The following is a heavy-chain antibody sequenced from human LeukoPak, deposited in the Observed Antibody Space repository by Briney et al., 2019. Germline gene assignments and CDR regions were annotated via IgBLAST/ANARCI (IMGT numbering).Heavy chain of an antibody. J-gene: IGHJ4*02. CDR3: VVGGSPGY. Sequence: GGSLRLSGAASGLAFSAYKRHWVRQAPRKGLVWGSRISTGGYTTDYADLVRGRFTASRDNTKNTWSLEMNSPRAEDTAVYYCVVGGSPGYWGQGTLVTVSS. D-gene: IGHD2-15*01. CDR1: GLAFSAYK. V-gene: IGHV3-74*01. CDR2: ISTGGYTT.